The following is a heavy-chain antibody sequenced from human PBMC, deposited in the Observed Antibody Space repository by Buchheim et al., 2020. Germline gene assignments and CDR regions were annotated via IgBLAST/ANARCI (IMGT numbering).Heavy chain of an antibody. CDR3: ARDGTNPDYYYYGMDV. Sequence: EVQLVESGGGLVQPGGSLRLSCAASGFTFSSYEMNWVRQAPGKGLEWVSYISSSGSTIYYADSVKGRFTISRDNAKNSLYLQMNSLRAEDTAAYYCARDGTNPDYYYYGMDVWGQGTT. D-gene: IGHD1/OR15-1a*01. CDR2: ISSSGSTI. J-gene: IGHJ6*02. V-gene: IGHV3-48*03. CDR1: GFTFSSYE.